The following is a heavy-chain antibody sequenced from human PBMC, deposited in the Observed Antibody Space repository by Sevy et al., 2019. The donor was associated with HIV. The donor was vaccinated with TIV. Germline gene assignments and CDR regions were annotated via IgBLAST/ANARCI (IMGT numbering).Heavy chain of an antibody. CDR3: ARSYDYGDYSPIYYYYYGMDV. V-gene: IGHV3-48*01. CDR1: GFTFSSYS. Sequence: GGSLRLSCAASGFTFSSYSMNWVRQAPGKGLEWVSYISSSSSTIYYADSVKGRLTISRDNAKNSLYLQMNSLRAEDTAVYYCARSYDYGDYSPIYYYYYGMDVWGQGTTVTVSS. D-gene: IGHD4-17*01. CDR2: ISSSSSTI. J-gene: IGHJ6*02.